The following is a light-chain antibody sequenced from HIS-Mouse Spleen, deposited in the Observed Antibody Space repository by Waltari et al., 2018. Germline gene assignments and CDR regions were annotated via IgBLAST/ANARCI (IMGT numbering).Light chain of an antibody. V-gene: IGLV2-23*03. CDR2: EGS. J-gene: IGLJ2*01. CDR1: SSDVGSYNL. Sequence: QSALTQPASVSGSPGQSITISCTGTSSDVGSYNLVSWYQQHPGKAPKPLIYEGSKRPSWVSNRFSGSKSGNTASLTISGLQAEDEADYYCCSYAGSSTFVVVFGGGTKLTVL. CDR3: CSYAGSSTFVVV.